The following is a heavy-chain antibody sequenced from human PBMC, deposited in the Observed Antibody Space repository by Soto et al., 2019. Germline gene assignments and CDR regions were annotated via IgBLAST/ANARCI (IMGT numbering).Heavy chain of an antibody. CDR2: ISYDGSNK. CDR1: GFTFSSYG. V-gene: IGHV3-30*18. J-gene: IGHJ2*01. D-gene: IGHD1-26*01. CDR3: AKDASGSYYYWYFDL. Sequence: QVQLVESGGGVVQPGRSLRLSCAASGFTFSSYGMHWVRQAPGKGLEWVAVISYDGSNKYYADSVKGRFTISRDNSKNTLYLQMNSLRAEDTAVYYCAKDASGSYYYWYFDLWGRGTLVTVSS.